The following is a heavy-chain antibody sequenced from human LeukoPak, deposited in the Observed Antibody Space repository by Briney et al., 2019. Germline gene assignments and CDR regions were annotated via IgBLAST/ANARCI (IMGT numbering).Heavy chain of an antibody. J-gene: IGHJ6*04. Sequence: SETLSLTCAVYGGSFSGYYWSWIRQPPGKGLEWIGEMNHSGSTNYNPSLKSRVTISVDTSKNQFSLKLSSVTAADTAVYYCARLAAATDVWGKGTTVTVSS. CDR1: GGSFSGYY. CDR2: MNHSGST. D-gene: IGHD6-13*01. V-gene: IGHV4-34*01. CDR3: ARLAAATDV.